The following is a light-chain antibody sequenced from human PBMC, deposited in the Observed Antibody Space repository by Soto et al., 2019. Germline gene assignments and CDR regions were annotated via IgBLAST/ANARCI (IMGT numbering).Light chain of an antibody. CDR3: PQSYSTPGT. V-gene: IGKV1-39*01. CDR2: AAS. Sequence: IQMTQSPSSLSASVGDRVIITCRSDHSINNYLNWYQQRPGKVPTLLIYAASTLQSGVPLRFSGRGHGRVFTLTINSLQTEDFATYYCPQSYSTPGTFGRGTRVEI. CDR1: HSINNY. J-gene: IGKJ2*01.